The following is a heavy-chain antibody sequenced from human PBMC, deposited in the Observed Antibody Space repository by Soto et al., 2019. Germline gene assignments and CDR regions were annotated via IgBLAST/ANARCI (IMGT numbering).Heavy chain of an antibody. Sequence: GAAVKVSCKASGYTFTGYYLHWVRQAPGQGLEWMGWINRNSGGTNYAQKFQGRVTMTSDTSISTAYMELSSLRSDDTAVYYCARGGVGAGGYGMDVWGQGTTVTVSS. D-gene: IGHD1-26*01. J-gene: IGHJ6*02. CDR3: ARGGVGAGGYGMDV. V-gene: IGHV1-2*02. CDR1: GYTFTGYY. CDR2: INRNSGGT.